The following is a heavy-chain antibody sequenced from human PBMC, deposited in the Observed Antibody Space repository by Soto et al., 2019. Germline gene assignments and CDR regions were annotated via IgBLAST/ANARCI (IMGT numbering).Heavy chain of an antibody. CDR3: ARGGVYYLYGMDV. J-gene: IGHJ6*02. CDR1: GFTFSSYW. V-gene: IGHV3-7*01. Sequence: EVQLVESGGGLVQPGGSLRLSCAASGFTFSSYWMSWVRQAPGKGLEWVANIKQDGSEKYYVDSVKGRFTISRDNAKNSLYLQMNSLRAEDTAVYYCARGGVYYLYGMDVWGQGTTVTVSS. CDR2: IKQDGSEK.